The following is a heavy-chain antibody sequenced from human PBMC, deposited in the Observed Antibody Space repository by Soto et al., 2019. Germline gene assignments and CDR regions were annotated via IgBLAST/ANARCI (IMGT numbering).Heavy chain of an antibody. J-gene: IGHJ6*03. Sequence: QVQLQESGPGLVKPSQTLSLTCTVSGGSISSGGYYWSWIRQHPGKGLEWIGYIYYSGSTYYNPSLKSRVTISVDTSKNQFSLKLSYVTAADTAVYYCARDRRGSITSSFVRYYYMDVWGKGTTVTVSS. CDR1: GGSISSGGYY. V-gene: IGHV4-31*03. CDR3: ARDRRGSITSSFVRYYYMDV. D-gene: IGHD1-20*01. CDR2: IYYSGST.